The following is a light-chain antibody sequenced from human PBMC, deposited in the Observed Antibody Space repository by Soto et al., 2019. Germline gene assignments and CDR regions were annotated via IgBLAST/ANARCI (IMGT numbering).Light chain of an antibody. V-gene: IGLV2-14*01. CDR1: SSDVGGYNY. Sequence: QSVLTQPASVSGSPGQSITISCTGTSSDVGGYNYVSWYQQHPGKAPKLMIYDVGNRPSGVSNRFSGSKSGNTASLTISGLQAEDEADYYCSSYRSSSTYVVFGGGTKVTVL. CDR3: SSYRSSSTYVV. CDR2: DVG. J-gene: IGLJ2*01.